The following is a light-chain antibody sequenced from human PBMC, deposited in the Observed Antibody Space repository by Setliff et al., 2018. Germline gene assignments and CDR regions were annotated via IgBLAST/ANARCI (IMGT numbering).Light chain of an antibody. CDR1: SSDVGGYNY. Sequence: QSVLTQPPSASGSPGQSVTISCTGTSSDVGGYNYVSWYQHHPGKAPKLMIFEVAKRPSGVPDRFSGSKSGNTASLTVSGLQAEDEADYYCSSYAGSYIYVFRTGTKV. V-gene: IGLV2-8*01. CDR2: EVA. CDR3: SSYAGSYIYV. J-gene: IGLJ1*01.